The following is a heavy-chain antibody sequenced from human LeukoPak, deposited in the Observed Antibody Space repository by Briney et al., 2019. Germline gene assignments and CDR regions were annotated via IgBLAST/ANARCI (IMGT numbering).Heavy chain of an antibody. D-gene: IGHD3-22*01. V-gene: IGHV4-34*01. Sequence: ASETLSLTFAVYGGSFSGYYWSWIRQPPGKGLEWIGEINHSGSTNYNPSLKSRVTISVDTSKNQFSLKLSSVTAADTAVYYCARGRPGPYYYDSSGYRDYWGQGTLVTVSS. J-gene: IGHJ4*02. CDR3: ARGRPGPYYYDSSGYRDY. CDR2: INHSGST. CDR1: GGSFSGYY.